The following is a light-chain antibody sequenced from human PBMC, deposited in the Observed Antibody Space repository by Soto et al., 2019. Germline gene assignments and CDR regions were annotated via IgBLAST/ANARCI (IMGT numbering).Light chain of an antibody. J-gene: IGKJ2*01. CDR3: QQYGSSPPYT. V-gene: IGKV3-20*01. Sequence: EIVLTQSPGTLSLSPGERATLSCRASHSVSSTYLAWYQQKPGQAPRLLIYGASSRATGIPDRFSGSGSGTGCAVAIRRLEPGDCAVYYCQQYGSSPPYTFGQGTKLEIK. CDR2: GAS. CDR1: HSVSSTY.